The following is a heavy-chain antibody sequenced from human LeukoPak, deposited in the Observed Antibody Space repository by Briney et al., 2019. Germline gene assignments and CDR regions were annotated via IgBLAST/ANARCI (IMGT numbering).Heavy chain of an antibody. CDR2: INHSGST. CDR3: ARGRGLWGSMGSPRSTSRCMDV. Sequence: PSETLSLTRAVYGGSFSGYYWSWIRQPPGKGLEWIGEINHSGSTNYNPSLKSRVTISVDTSKDQFSLKLSSVTAADTAVYYCARGRGLWGSMGSPRSTSRCMDVWGQGTTVTVSS. V-gene: IGHV4-34*01. CDR1: GGSFSGYY. J-gene: IGHJ6*02. D-gene: IGHD2-2*01.